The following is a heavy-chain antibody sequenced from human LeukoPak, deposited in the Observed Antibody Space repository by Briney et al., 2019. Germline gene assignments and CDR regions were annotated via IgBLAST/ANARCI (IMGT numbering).Heavy chain of an antibody. Sequence: GGSLRLSCAASGFTFSSYSMTWVRQAPGKGLEWVSSISSSSSYIYYADSVKGRFTISRDNAKNSLYLQMNSMRAEDTAVYYCAREFQQQPIDYWGQGTLVTVSS. CDR3: AREFQQQPIDY. CDR2: ISSSSSYI. V-gene: IGHV3-21*01. CDR1: GFTFSSYS. D-gene: IGHD6-13*01. J-gene: IGHJ4*02.